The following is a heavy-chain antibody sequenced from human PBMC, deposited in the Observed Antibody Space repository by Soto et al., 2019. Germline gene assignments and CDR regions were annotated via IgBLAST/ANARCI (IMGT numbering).Heavy chain of an antibody. V-gene: IGHV3-23*01. J-gene: IGHJ3*02. D-gene: IGHD5-18*01. Sequence: GGSLRLSCAASGFTFSSYAMSWVRQAPGKGLEWVSAISGSGGSTYYADSVKGRFTISRDNSKNTLYLQMNSLRAEDTAVYYCAKVQSPRITWIQGFDIWGQGTMVTVSS. CDR2: ISGSGGST. CDR1: GFTFSSYA. CDR3: AKVQSPRITWIQGFDI.